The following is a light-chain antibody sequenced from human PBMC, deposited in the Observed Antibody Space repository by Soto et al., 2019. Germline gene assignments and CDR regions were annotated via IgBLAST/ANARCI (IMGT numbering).Light chain of an antibody. J-gene: IGKJ1*01. V-gene: IGKV3-20*01. Sequence: EIVLTQSPGTLSLSPGERATLSCRASQSVSSSYLAWYQQKPGQAPRLLLYDTSSSATGIPDRFSGSVSGTDFTLAVSRLEPEDFAVYYCQQCGSSPSFGQGTKVELK. CDR2: DTS. CDR1: QSVSSSY. CDR3: QQCGSSPS.